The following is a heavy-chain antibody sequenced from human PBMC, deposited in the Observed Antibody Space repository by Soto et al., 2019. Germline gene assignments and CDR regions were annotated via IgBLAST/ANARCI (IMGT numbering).Heavy chain of an antibody. J-gene: IGHJ4*02. CDR2: IYHSGST. CDR3: AREMEKNYDYDSSGYLNY. CDR1: GCQISISNW. Sequence: PSESLSLTFAISGCQISISNWWRWVRQPPGEGLEWIGEIYHSGSTNYNQYLKSRDTITVEKSKNKIYLKLTYVTAADTVVYYCAREMEKNYDYDSSGYLNYWGQGTLVTVSS. D-gene: IGHD3-22*01. V-gene: IGHV4-4*02.